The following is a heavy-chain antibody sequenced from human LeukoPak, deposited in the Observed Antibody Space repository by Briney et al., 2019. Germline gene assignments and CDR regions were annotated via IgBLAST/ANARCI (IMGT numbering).Heavy chain of an antibody. Sequence: ASVKVSCKASGYTFTSYYMHWVRQTPGQGLEWMGMINPSGGSTNYAQKFQGRVTMTRDTSMSTVYLELSSLRSEDTAVYYCAGVLVGAIGNYFDYWGQGTLVTVSS. D-gene: IGHD1-26*01. CDR2: INPSGGST. V-gene: IGHV1-46*01. J-gene: IGHJ4*02. CDR3: AGVLVGAIGNYFDY. CDR1: GYTFTSYY.